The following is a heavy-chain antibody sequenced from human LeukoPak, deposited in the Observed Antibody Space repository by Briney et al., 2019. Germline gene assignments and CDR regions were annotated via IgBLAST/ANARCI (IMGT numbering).Heavy chain of an antibody. CDR1: GFPLSSYA. CDR2: ISGSGGST. V-gene: IGHV3-23*01. CDR3: AKWKVATIGFDY. J-gene: IGHJ4*02. Sequence: GGSLRLSCAASGFPLSSYAMSWVRQAPGKGLEWVSAISGSGGSTYYADSVKGRFTISRDNSKNTLYLQMNSLRAEDTAVYYCAKWKVATIGFDYWGQGTLVTVSS. D-gene: IGHD5-12*01.